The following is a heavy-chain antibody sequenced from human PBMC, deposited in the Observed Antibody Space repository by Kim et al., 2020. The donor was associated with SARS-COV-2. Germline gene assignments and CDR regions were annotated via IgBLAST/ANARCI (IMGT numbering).Heavy chain of an antibody. Sequence: SETLSLTCTVSGGSISSSSYYWGWIRQPPGKGLEWIGSIYYSGSTYYNPSLKSRVTISVDTSKNQFSLKLSSVTAAETAVYYCARHPGVLSGLGGWFDPWGQGTLVTVSS. V-gene: IGHV4-39*01. CDR1: GGSISSSSYY. J-gene: IGHJ5*02. CDR2: IYYSGST. D-gene: IGHD2-8*01. CDR3: ARHPGVLSGLGGWFDP.